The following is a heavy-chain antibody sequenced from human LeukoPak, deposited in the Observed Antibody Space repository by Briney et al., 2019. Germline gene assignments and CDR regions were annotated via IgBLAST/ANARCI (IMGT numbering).Heavy chain of an antibody. V-gene: IGHV1-2*02. CDR1: GYTFTGYY. CDR3: ARVPLLWFGELFDY. J-gene: IGHJ4*02. D-gene: IGHD3-10*01. CDR2: INPNSGGT. Sequence: GASVKVSCKASGYTFTGYYMHWVRQAPGQGLEWMGWINPNSGGTNYAQKFQGRVTMTRDTSISTAYMKLSRLRSDDTAVYYCARVPLLWFGELFDYWGQGTLVTVSS.